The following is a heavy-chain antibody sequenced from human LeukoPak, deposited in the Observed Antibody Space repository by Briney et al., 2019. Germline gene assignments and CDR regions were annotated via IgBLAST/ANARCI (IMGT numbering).Heavy chain of an antibody. CDR3: AKSTRDYYYYMDV. V-gene: IGHV3-53*05. CDR2: IYSGGST. J-gene: IGHJ6*03. CDR1: GFTVSTYY. Sequence: GGSLRLSCAASGFTVSTYYMTWVRQAPGKGLECVSVIYSGGSTYYADSVKGRFTISRDNSKNTLYLQMNSLRAEDTAVYYCAKSTRDYYYYMDVWGKGTTVTVSS.